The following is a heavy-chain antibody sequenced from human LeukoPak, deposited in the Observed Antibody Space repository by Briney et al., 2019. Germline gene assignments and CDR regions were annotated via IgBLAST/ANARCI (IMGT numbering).Heavy chain of an antibody. D-gene: IGHD2-15*01. V-gene: IGHV4-39*07. CDR3: ARVNFYSNLLSRNPKPAYYFVY. CDR2: IYYSGNT. Sequence: PSETLSLTCTVSGGSISSSSYYWGWIRQPPGKGLEWIVSIYYSGNTNYNPSLERRVTMSIDTSKNQFSLELTSLTSADTAVFYCARVNFYSNLLSRNPKPAYYFVYWGQGLLVTVSS. J-gene: IGHJ4*02. CDR1: GGSISSSSYY.